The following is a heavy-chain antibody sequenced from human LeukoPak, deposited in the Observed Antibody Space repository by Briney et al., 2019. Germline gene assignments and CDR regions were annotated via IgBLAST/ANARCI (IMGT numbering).Heavy chain of an antibody. CDR2: INSDGSNT. CDR3: ARDFRRGQYFDY. Sequence: PGGSLRLSCAASGFSFSSYWMHWVRQAPGEGLVWVSRINSDGSNTDYADYVKGRFTISRDNAKNTLYLQMNSLRAEDTAVYYCARDFRRGQYFDYWGQGTLVTVSS. D-gene: IGHD3-10*01. J-gene: IGHJ4*02. CDR1: GFSFSSYW. V-gene: IGHV3-74*01.